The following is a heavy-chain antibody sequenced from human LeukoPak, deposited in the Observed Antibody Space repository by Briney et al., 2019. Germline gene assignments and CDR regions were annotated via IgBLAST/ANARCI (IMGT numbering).Heavy chain of an antibody. V-gene: IGHV4-59*01. Sequence: SETLSLTCTGSGGSISSYYWSWIRQPPGKGLEWIGYIYYSGSTNYNPSLKSRVTISVDTSKNQFSLKLSSVTAAVTAVYYCAREESGYPRNWGQGTLVTVSS. D-gene: IGHD3-22*01. CDR3: AREESGYPRN. CDR1: GGSISSYY. CDR2: IYYSGST. J-gene: IGHJ4*02.